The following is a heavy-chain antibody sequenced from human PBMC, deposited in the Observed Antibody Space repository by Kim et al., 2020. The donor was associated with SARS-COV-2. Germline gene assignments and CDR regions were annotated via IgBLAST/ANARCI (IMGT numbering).Heavy chain of an antibody. J-gene: IGHJ3*02. CDR3: AQMYDFWSGYDAFAI. Sequence: SETLSLTCTVSGGSISSSSYYWGWIRQPPGKGLEWIGSIYYSGSTYYNPSLKSRVTISVDTSKNQFSLKLSSVTAADTAVYYCAQMYDFWSGYDAFAIWGQGTMVTVSS. CDR1: GGSISSSSYY. V-gene: IGHV4-39*01. CDR2: IYYSGST. D-gene: IGHD3-3*01.